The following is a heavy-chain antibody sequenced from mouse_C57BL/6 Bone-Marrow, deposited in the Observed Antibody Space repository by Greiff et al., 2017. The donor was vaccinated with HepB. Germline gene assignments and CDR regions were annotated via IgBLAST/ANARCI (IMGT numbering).Heavy chain of an antibody. CDR3: ASLITTVVARSAY. J-gene: IGHJ3*01. CDR1: GFTFSSYA. V-gene: IGHV5-4*01. D-gene: IGHD1-1*01. Sequence: EVQGVESGGGLVKPGGSLKLSCAASGFTFSSYAMSWVRQTPEKRLEWVATISDGGSYTYYPDNVKGRFTISRDNAKNNLYLQMSHLKSEDTAMYYCASLITTVVARSAYWGQGTLVTVSA. CDR2: ISDGGSYT.